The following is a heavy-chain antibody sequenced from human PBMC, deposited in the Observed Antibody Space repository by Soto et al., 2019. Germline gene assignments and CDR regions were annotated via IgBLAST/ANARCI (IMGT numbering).Heavy chain of an antibody. J-gene: IGHJ4*02. D-gene: IGHD4-17*01. CDR2: IYYSGST. V-gene: IGHV4-30-4*01. CDR3: PREWGSAYGGKSYYFAY. Sequence: SETLSLTCTVSGGSISSGDYYWSWIRQPPGKGLDWIGYIYYSGSTYYNPSLKSRVTISVDASKNQFSLKLSSVTAADTAVYYCPREWGSAYGGKSYYFAYLGQGTLVTLTS. CDR1: GGSISSGDYY.